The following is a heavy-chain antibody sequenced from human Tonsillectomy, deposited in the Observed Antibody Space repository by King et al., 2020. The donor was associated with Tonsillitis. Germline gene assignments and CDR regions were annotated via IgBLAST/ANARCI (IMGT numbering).Heavy chain of an antibody. D-gene: IGHD5-18*01. J-gene: IGHJ4*02. CDR2: ISYDGSNK. Sequence: VQLVESGGGVAQPGRSLRLSCAASGFTFSSYAMHWVRQAPGKGLEWVAVISYDGSNKYYADSVKGRFTISRDNSKNTLYLQMNSLRAEDTAVYYCARDKMGYSYGTFDYWGQGTLVTVSS. V-gene: IGHV3-30*04. CDR3: ARDKMGYSYGTFDY. CDR1: GFTFSSYA.